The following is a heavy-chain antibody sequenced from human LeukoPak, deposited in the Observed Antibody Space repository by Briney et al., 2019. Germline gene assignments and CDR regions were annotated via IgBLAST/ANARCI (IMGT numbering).Heavy chain of an antibody. CDR1: GFTFSNAW. Sequence: GGSLRLSCAASGFTFSNAWMSWVRQAPGKGLEWVGRIKSKTDGGTTDYAAPVKGRFTISRDDSKNTLYLQMNSLKTEDTAVYYCARGLGSGWYDYWGQGTLVTVSS. V-gene: IGHV3-15*01. CDR3: ARGLGSGWYDY. D-gene: IGHD6-19*01. J-gene: IGHJ4*02. CDR2: IKSKTDGGTT.